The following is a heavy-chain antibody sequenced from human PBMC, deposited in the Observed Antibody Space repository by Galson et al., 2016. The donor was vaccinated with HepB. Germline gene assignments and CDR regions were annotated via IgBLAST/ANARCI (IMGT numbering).Heavy chain of an antibody. CDR3: ARGDIVVAIFDY. V-gene: IGHV3-21*01. D-gene: IGHD1-26*01. Sequence: LRLSCAASGFPFSSYSMNWVRQAPGKGLEWVSSISSSSSYIYYADSVKGRFTISRDNAKNSLYLQRNSRRADDTAVYYCARGDIVVAIFDYWGQGTLVTVSS. J-gene: IGHJ4*02. CDR2: ISSSSSYI. CDR1: GFPFSSYS.